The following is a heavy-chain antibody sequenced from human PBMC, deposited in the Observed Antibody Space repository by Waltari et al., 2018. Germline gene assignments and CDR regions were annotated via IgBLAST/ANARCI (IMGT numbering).Heavy chain of an antibody. CDR3: ARDGSGHYYYYMDV. Sequence: QVQLQESGPGLVKPSETLSLTCTVSGGSISSYYWSWIRQPPGKGLEWIGYIYYSGSTNSNPTLKSRCTISVDPSRTQFSLKLSSVAAANTAVYYCARDGSGHYYYYMDVWGKGTTLTVSS. CDR2: IYYSGST. J-gene: IGHJ6*03. D-gene: IGHD2-15*01. CDR1: GGSISSYY. V-gene: IGHV4-59*01.